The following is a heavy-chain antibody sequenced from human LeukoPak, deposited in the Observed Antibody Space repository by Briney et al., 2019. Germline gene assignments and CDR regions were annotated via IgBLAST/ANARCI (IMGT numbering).Heavy chain of an antibody. J-gene: IGHJ3*02. Sequence: PGVSLRLTCAASGFTFYDYAMHWVRQAPGKGLEWVSSISSSSSYIYYADSVKGRFTISRDNAKNSLYLQMNSLRAEDTAVYYCARDQFLADIWGQGTMVTVSS. CDR2: ISSSSSYI. CDR1: GFTFYDYA. D-gene: IGHD3-3*01. V-gene: IGHV3-21*01. CDR3: ARDQFLADI.